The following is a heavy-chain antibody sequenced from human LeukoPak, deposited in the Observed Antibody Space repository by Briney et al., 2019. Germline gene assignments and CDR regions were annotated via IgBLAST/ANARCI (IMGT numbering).Heavy chain of an antibody. CDR1: GFTFSSYE. CDR2: ISSSGSTI. J-gene: IGHJ6*04. V-gene: IGHV3-48*03. CDR3: AELGITMIGGV. Sequence: GALRLSCAASGFTFSSYEMNWVRQAPGKGLEWVSYISSSGSTIYYADSVKGRFTISRDNAKNSLYLQMNSLRAEDTAVYYCAELGITMIGGVWGKGTTVTVSS. D-gene: IGHD3-10*02.